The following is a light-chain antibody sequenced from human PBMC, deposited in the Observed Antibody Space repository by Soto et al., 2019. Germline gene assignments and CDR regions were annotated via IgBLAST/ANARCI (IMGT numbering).Light chain of an antibody. V-gene: IGLV2-14*01. Sequence: QSALTQPASVSGSPGQSITISCTGTSSDVGGYNYVSWYQQHPGKAPTLMIYDVSNRPSGVSNRFSGSKSGNTASLTISGLQAEDEADYYFSSYTSSSTLVFGTGTKLTVL. CDR2: DVS. CDR1: SSDVGGYNY. J-gene: IGLJ1*01. CDR3: SSYTSSSTLV.